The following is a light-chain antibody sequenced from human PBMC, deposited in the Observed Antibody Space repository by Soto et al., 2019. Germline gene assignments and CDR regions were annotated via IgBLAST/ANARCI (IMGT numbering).Light chain of an antibody. V-gene: IGKV3-15*01. CDR1: QSVRSN. CDR2: GAS. CDR3: QQYNNWPPFT. J-gene: IGKJ1*01. Sequence: EIVLTQSPGTLSLSPGERATLSCRASQSVRSNFLAWYQQKPGQAPRLLIYGASTRATGIPARFSGSGSGTEFTLTISSLQSEDFAVYYCQQYNNWPPFTFGQGTKVDIK.